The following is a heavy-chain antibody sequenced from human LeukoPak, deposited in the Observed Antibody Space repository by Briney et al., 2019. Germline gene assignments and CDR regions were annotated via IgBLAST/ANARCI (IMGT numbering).Heavy chain of an antibody. CDR2: IYHSGST. CDR3: ARAKSVAGLPYYFDY. Sequence: SGTLSLTCAVSGGSISSSNWWSWVRQPPGKGLEWIGEIYHSGSTNYNPSLKSRVTISVDKSKNQFSLKLSSATAADTAVYYCARAKSVAGLPYYFDYWGQGTLVTVSS. J-gene: IGHJ4*02. D-gene: IGHD6-19*01. CDR1: GGSISSSNW. V-gene: IGHV4-4*02.